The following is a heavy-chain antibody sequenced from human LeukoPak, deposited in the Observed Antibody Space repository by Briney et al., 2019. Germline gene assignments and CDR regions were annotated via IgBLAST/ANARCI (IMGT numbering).Heavy chain of an antibody. CDR2: IYYSGST. J-gene: IGHJ6*03. V-gene: IGHV4-59*01. D-gene: IGHD6-19*01. CDR1: GGSISSYY. CDR3: ARVQWLADMDV. Sequence: SETLSLTCTVSGGSISSYYWSWIRQPPGKGLEWIGCIYYSGSTNYNPSLKSRVTISVDTSKNQFSLKLSSVTAADTAVYYCARVQWLADMDVWGKGTTVTVSS.